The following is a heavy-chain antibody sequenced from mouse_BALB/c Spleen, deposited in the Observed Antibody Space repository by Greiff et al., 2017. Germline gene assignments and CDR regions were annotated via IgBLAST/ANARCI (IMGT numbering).Heavy chain of an antibody. J-gene: IGHJ2*01. Sequence: EVKLMESGGGLVKPGGSLKLSCAASGFTFSSYTMSWVRQTPEKRLEWVATISSGGSYTYYPDSVKGRFTISRDNAKNTLYLQMSSLKSEDTAMYYCTTTATNSYFDYWGQGTTLTVSS. CDR3: TTTATNSYFDY. CDR2: ISSGGSYT. V-gene: IGHV5-6-4*01. D-gene: IGHD1-2*01. CDR1: GFTFSSYT.